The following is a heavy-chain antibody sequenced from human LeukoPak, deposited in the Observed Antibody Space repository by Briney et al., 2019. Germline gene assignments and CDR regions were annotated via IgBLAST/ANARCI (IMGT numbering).Heavy chain of an antibody. CDR2: IKEDGSEK. D-gene: IGHD2-21*02. J-gene: IGHJ4*02. Sequence: GGSLRLSCAASGFTFSTYWMTWVRQAPGKGLEWLAKIKEDGSEKYYVDSVKGRCTISRDNSENTLYLQMDSLRAEDTAVYYCAKSAAEVTTMTLDYWGQGTLVTVSS. V-gene: IGHV3-7*05. CDR1: GFTFSTYW. CDR3: AKSAAEVTTMTLDY.